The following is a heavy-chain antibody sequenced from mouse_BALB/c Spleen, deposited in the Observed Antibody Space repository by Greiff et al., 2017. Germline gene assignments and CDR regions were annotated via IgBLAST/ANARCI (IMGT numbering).Heavy chain of an antibody. J-gene: IGHJ4*01. D-gene: IGHD2-14*01. V-gene: IGHV4-1*02. CDR1: GFDFSRYW. Sequence: EVKLMESGGGLVQPGGSLKLSCAASGFDFSRYWMSWVRRAPGKGLEWIGEINPDSSTINYTPSLKDKFIISRDNAKNTLYLQMSKVRSEDTALYYCARGYYRYDNAMDYWGQGTSVTVSS. CDR3: ARGYYRYDNAMDY. CDR2: INPDSSTI.